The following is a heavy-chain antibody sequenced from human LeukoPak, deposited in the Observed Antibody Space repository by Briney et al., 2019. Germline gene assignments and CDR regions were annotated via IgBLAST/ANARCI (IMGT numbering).Heavy chain of an antibody. J-gene: IGHJ4*02. CDR1: GFIFSSYG. V-gene: IGHV3-33*01. Sequence: GGSLRLSCVASGFIFSSYGMHWVRQAPGKGLEWVAAIWYDGSNEYDADSVKGRFTISRDNSKNTLYLQMNSLRAEDTAVYYCARQRSTQYSSQEGSYYFDYWGQGTLVTVSS. D-gene: IGHD6-19*01. CDR3: ARQRSTQYSSQEGSYYFDY. CDR2: IWYDGSNE.